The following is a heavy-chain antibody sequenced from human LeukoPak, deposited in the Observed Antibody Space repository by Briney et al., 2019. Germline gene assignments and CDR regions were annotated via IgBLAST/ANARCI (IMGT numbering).Heavy chain of an antibody. CDR3: ARGLIAAAGIGY. J-gene: IGHJ4*02. Sequence: SETLSLTCAVYGGSFSGYYWSWIRQPPGKGLEWIGEINHSGSTNYNPSLKSRVTISVDTSKNQFSLKLSSVTAADTAVYYCARGLIAAAGIGYWGQGTPVTVSS. CDR2: INHSGST. V-gene: IGHV4-34*01. D-gene: IGHD6-13*01. CDR1: GGSFSGYY.